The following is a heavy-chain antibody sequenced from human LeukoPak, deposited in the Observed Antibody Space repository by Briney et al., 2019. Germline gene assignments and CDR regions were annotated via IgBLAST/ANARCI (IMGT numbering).Heavy chain of an antibody. V-gene: IGHV4-59*01. CDR1: GGSISSYY. Sequence: SETLSLTCTVSGGSISSYYWSWIRQPPGKGLEWIGYIHYSGSTNYNLSLKSRVTISVDTSSNQFSLKLGSVTAADTAVYYCARDSSGYSNYYYYYYMDVWGKGTTVTVSS. CDR3: ARDSSGYSNYYYYYYMDV. D-gene: IGHD3-22*01. J-gene: IGHJ6*03. CDR2: IHYSGST.